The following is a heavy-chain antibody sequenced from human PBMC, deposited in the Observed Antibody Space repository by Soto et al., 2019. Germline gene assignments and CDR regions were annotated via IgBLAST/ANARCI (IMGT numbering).Heavy chain of an antibody. J-gene: IGHJ4*02. V-gene: IGHV2-5*02. CDR1: GFAVIGRGMG. CDR3: ARTGRWIRPHDYCDR. Sequence: QITLKESGPVVVEPTQTLTLTCTYSGFAVIGRGMGVGWIRQSPAKALQWLAFTSWDGDERYSPSLQSRLTLSHDTSRVQLVLTMTNVDPADTGTYFCARTGRWIRPHDYCDRWGQGILVAVST. CDR2: TSWDGDE. D-gene: IGHD5-18*01.